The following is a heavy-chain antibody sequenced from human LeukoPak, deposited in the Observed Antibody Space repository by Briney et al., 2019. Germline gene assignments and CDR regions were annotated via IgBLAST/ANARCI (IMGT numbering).Heavy chain of an antibody. J-gene: IGHJ4*02. D-gene: IGHD5-12*01. CDR1: GDSISSNHYF. CDR3: ARETCRGYDFGY. V-gene: IGHV4-39*07. Sequence: SETLSLTCTVSGDSISSNHYFWGWIRQPPGKGREGIVSIDDSWSAYYNPSLKSRLTISIYASKNQSSLKLHSVTAAETAMYYCARETCRGYDFGYWGRGTLVRVSS. CDR2: IDDSWSA.